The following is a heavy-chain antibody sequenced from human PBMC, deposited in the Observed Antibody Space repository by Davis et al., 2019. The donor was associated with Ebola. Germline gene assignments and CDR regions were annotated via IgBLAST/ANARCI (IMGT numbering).Heavy chain of an antibody. CDR2: ISYDGSDN. V-gene: IGHV3-30*18. CDR3: AKDPSSSEPDY. CDR1: GFIFSNYG. D-gene: IGHD6-6*01. J-gene: IGHJ4*02. Sequence: GGSLRLSCAASGFIFSNYGMHWVRQAPGKGLEWVAVISYDGSDNYNVDFARGRFTISRDNAKNTVYLQMNSLRAEDTAVYYCAKDPSSSEPDYWGQGTLVTVSS.